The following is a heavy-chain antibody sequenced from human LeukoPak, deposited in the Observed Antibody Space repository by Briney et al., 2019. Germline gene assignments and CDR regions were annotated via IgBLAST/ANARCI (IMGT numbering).Heavy chain of an antibody. CDR2: INSDGSST. Sequence: GGSLRLSCAASGFTFSSYWMHWVRQAPGKGLVWVSRINSDGSSTSYADSVKGRFTISRDNAKNTLYLQMNSLRAEDTALYYCVRGGGDNSGWEFDYWGQGTLVTVSS. CDR1: GFTFSSYW. V-gene: IGHV3-74*01. D-gene: IGHD6-19*01. CDR3: VRGGGDNSGWEFDY. J-gene: IGHJ4*02.